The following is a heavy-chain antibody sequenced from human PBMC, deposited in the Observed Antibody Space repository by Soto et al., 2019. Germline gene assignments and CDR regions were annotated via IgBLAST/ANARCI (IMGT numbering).Heavy chain of an antibody. CDR1: GYTFTTYA. CDR2: INAGNGNT. J-gene: IGHJ4*02. D-gene: IGHD6-19*01. CDR3: ARAVAVPADFDY. Sequence: GASVKVSCKASGYTFTTYAMHWVRQAPGQRLEWMGWINAGNGNTKYSQKFQGRVTITRDTSASTAYMELSSLRSEDTAVYYCARAVAVPADFDYWGRGSLVTVSS. V-gene: IGHV1-3*01.